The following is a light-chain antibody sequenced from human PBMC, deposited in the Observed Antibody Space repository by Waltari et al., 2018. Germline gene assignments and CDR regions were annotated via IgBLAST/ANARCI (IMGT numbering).Light chain of an antibody. CDR3: CSFTARGTWI. CDR1: SSDVGAYGY. Sequence: QSALTQPGSVSGSPGQSITISCTGTSSDVGAYGYVSWYQQNPDKAPKLLIFDVNNRALGVSNRFSGSKSGNTASLTISGLQAEDESDYYCCSFTARGTWIFGGGTRLTVV. CDR2: DVN. V-gene: IGLV2-14*03. J-gene: IGLJ2*01.